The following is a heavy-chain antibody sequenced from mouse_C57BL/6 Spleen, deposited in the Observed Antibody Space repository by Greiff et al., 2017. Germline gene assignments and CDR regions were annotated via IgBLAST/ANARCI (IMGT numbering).Heavy chain of an antibody. CDR2: IYPGSGNT. D-gene: IGHD1-1*01. J-gene: IGHJ1*03. V-gene: IGHV1-76*01. CDR1: GYTFTDYY. Sequence: QVTLKESGAELVRPGASVKLSCKASGYTFTDYYINWVKQRPGQGLEWIARIYPGSGNTYYNEKFKGKATLTAEKSSSTAYMQLSSLTSEDSAVYFCARDLYYYGSSYGYFDVWGTGTTVTVSS. CDR3: ARDLYYYGSSYGYFDV.